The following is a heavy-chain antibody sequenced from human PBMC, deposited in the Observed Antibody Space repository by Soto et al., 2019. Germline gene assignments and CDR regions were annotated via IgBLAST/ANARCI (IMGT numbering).Heavy chain of an antibody. CDR1: GGSISSYY. CDR2: IYYSGST. CDR3: ARDLYYHDSSGYMDV. J-gene: IGHJ6*02. Sequence: PSETLSLTCTVSGGSISSYYWSWIRQPPGKGLEWIGYIYYSGSTNYNPSLKSRVTISVDTSKNQFSLKLSSVTAADTAVYYCARDLYYHDSSGYMDVWGQGTTVTVSS. D-gene: IGHD3-22*01. V-gene: IGHV4-59*01.